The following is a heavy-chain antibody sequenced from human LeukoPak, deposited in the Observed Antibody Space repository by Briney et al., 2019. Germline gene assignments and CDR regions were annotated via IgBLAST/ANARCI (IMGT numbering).Heavy chain of an antibody. D-gene: IGHD6-6*01. CDR1: GGTFSSYA. Sequence: SVKVSCKASGGTFSSYAISWVRQAPGQGREWMGGIIPIFGTANYAQKFQGRVTITADESTSTAYMELSSLRSEDTAVYYCALSRPRGYFDYWGQGTLVTVSS. CDR2: IIPIFGTA. V-gene: IGHV1-69*01. J-gene: IGHJ4*02. CDR3: ALSRPRGYFDY.